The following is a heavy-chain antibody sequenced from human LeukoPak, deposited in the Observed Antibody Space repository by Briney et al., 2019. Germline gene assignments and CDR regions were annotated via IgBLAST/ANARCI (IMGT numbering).Heavy chain of an antibody. CDR1: VFTFSSYG. Sequence: GGSLGLSCAAFVFTFSSYGMHWVRQTPGKGLEWVAFIRHDGSYQQYADSVKGRFTVSRDNTKDMVYLQMNSLRTEDTAVYYCAKNRDSSDYPRDFDFWGQGTLVTVSS. CDR2: IRHDGSYQ. CDR3: AKNRDSSDYPRDFDF. J-gene: IGHJ4*02. D-gene: IGHD3-22*01. V-gene: IGHV3-30*02.